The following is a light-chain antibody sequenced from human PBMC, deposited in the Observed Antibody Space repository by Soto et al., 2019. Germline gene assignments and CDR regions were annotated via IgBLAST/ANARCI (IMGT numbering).Light chain of an antibody. CDR3: QQYCSSPPT. Sequence: EIVLTQSPGTLSLSPGERATLSCRASQSVFSRYLAWYQQKPGQAPRLLISGASSRATGIADRFSGSGSGTDFTLTISRLEAEDFALYYCQQYCSSPPTFGGGTKVEIK. V-gene: IGKV3-20*01. CDR2: GAS. J-gene: IGKJ4*01. CDR1: QSVFSRY.